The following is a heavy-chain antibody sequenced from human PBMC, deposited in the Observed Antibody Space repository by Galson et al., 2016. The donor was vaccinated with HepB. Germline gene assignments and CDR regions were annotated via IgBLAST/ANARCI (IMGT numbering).Heavy chain of an antibody. CDR1: GNTFVDYY. CDR2: INPNSGGT. CDR3: ARDGWSGSVDY. D-gene: IGHD3-3*01. V-gene: IGHV1-2*02. Sequence: SVKVSCKASGNTFVDYYVHWVRQAPGQGLEWMGWINPNSGGTNYAQKFQGRVTMTRDTSISTAYMELSRLISDDTAVYYCARDGWSGSVDYWGQGTLVTVSS. J-gene: IGHJ4*02.